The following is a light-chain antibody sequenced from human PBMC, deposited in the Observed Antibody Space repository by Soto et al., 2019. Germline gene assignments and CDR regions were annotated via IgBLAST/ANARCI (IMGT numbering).Light chain of an antibody. CDR1: QDISNY. CDR3: QQYDNRPSIT. V-gene: IGKV1-33*01. Sequence: DIQMTQSPSSLSASVGDRVTITCQASQDISNYLNWYQQKPGKAPKLLIYDASNLETGVPSRFSGSGSGTDFTITISSLQPEDIATYYCQQYDNRPSITFGQGTRLEIK. J-gene: IGKJ5*01. CDR2: DAS.